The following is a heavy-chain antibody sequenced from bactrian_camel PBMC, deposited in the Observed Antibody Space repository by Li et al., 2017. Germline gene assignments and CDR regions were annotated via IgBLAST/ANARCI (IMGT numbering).Heavy chain of an antibody. J-gene: IGHJ4*01. CDR1: GYTGNDCG. CDR3: VQDAGWGSNIDCGRAWYQYNY. Sequence: HVQLVESGGGSVQAGGSLRLSCAASGYTGNDCGMGWFRQAPGKEREGVASISRGVAARYADSVKGRFAISKDNAKNTLFLQMNSLKPEDTAMYYCVQDAGWGSNIDCGRAWYQYNYWGQGTQVTVS. CDR2: ISRGVAA. V-gene: IGHV3S55*01. D-gene: IGHD4*01.